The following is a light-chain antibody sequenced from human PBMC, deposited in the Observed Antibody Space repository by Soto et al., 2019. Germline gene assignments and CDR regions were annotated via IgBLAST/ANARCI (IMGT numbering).Light chain of an antibody. Sequence: EIVLTQSPGTLSLSPGERATLSCRASQSVSSSYLAWYQQKPGQAPRLLIYGASTRASGIPARFSGSGSGTEFTLTIGSLQSEDFAVYYCQQYSSSPSFGQGTRLENK. J-gene: IGKJ5*01. V-gene: IGKV3-20*01. CDR3: QQYSSSPS. CDR1: QSVSSSY. CDR2: GAS.